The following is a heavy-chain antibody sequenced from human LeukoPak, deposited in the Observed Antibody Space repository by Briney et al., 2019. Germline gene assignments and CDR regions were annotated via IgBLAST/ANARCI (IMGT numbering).Heavy chain of an antibody. CDR1: GFIYNIYA. D-gene: IGHD4-23*01. J-gene: IGHJ4*02. V-gene: IGHV3-23*01. Sequence: PGGSLRLSCAASGFIYNIYAMSWVRQAPGKGLEWVSGISSSGGSTDYADSVKGRFTISRDNSKRTLYLQMGSLRAEDTAVYYCAKGGAYGANSFFDYWGQGTLVTVSS. CDR2: ISSSGGST. CDR3: AKGGAYGANSFFDY.